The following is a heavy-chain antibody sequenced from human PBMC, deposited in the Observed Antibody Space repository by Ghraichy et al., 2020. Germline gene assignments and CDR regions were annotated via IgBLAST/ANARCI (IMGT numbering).Heavy chain of an antibody. CDR2: SAASGGT. CDR1: GFSLVNYD. CDR3: ARERSPGAFDY. D-gene: IGHD7-27*01. V-gene: IGHV3-13*01. Sequence: GGSLRLSCVASGFSLVNYDIHWVRQVTGKGLEWVSSSAASGGTFYQTSVRGRFTISRETGKNSVYLQMNNLRDGDTAVYYCARERSPGAFDYWGQGTLVSVSS. J-gene: IGHJ4*02.